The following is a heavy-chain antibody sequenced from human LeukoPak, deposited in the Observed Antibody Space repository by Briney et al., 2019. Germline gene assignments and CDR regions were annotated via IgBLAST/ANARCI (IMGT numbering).Heavy chain of an antibody. CDR2: FDLEDGDGET. J-gene: IGHJ4*02. Sequence: ASVKVSCKVSGYSLTEISKYWVRQAPGKGLEWMGGFDLEDGDGETFYGQKFEGRLTMTEDTSTDTVYMELSSLTPDDTAVYYCAEGDPYQLLEEWGPGTLVTVSS. V-gene: IGHV1-24*01. CDR3: AEGDPYQLLEE. CDR1: GYSLTEIS. D-gene: IGHD1-26*01.